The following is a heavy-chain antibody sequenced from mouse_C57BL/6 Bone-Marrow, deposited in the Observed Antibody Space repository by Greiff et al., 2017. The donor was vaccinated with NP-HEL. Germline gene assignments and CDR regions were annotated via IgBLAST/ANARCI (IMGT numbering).Heavy chain of an antibody. CDR2: IHPNSGST. Sequence: QVQLQQPGAELVKPGASVKLSCKASGYTFTSYWMHWVKQRPGQGLEWIGMIHPNSGSTNYNEKFKSKATLTVDKSSSTAYMQLSSLTSEDSAVYYCARYYYGRSDWYFDVWGTGTTVTVSS. CDR1: GYTFTSYW. D-gene: IGHD1-1*01. J-gene: IGHJ1*03. V-gene: IGHV1-64*01. CDR3: ARYYYGRSDWYFDV.